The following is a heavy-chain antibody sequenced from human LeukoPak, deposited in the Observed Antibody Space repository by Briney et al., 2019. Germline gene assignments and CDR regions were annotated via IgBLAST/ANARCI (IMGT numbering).Heavy chain of an antibody. CDR1: GGSFSSYY. CDR3: AKDKEWELQSLDY. V-gene: IGHV3-23*01. CDR2: ISGSGGST. J-gene: IGHJ4*02. Sequence: ETLSLTCTVSGGSFSSYYWSWVRQAPGKGLEWVSAISGSGGSTYYADSVKGRFTISRDNSKNTLYLQMNSLRAEDTAVYYCAKDKEWELQSLDYWGQGTLVTVSS. D-gene: IGHD1-26*01.